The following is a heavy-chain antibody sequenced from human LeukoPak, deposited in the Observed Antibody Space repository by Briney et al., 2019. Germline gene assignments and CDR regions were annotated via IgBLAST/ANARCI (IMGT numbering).Heavy chain of an antibody. Sequence: PGGSLRLSCAASGFPFSDYWMHWVRQVLGKGLVWVSRINSDGTSTDYADSVKGRFTMSRDYAKNMLYLEMDSLRAEDTAVYFCAREGLPYYESSGSYVWFDPWGQGTLVTVSS. V-gene: IGHV3-74*01. J-gene: IGHJ5*02. CDR2: INSDGTST. CDR3: AREGLPYYESSGSYVWFDP. CDR1: GFPFSDYW. D-gene: IGHD3-22*01.